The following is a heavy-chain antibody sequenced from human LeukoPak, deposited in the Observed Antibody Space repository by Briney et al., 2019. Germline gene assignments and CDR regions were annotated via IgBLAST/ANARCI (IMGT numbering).Heavy chain of an antibody. D-gene: IGHD3-10*01. J-gene: IGHJ5*02. CDR1: GFTVSSNY. CDR3: ARDFYGSGRSNWFDP. CDR2: SYNGGTT. V-gene: IGHV3-66*02. Sequence: SGGSLRLSCAASGFTVSSNYVNWVRQTPGKGLEWVSVSYNGGTTDYADSVKGRFTISRDNSRNTLYLQMNSLRVEDTAVYYCARDFYGSGRSNWFDPWGQGTLVTVSS.